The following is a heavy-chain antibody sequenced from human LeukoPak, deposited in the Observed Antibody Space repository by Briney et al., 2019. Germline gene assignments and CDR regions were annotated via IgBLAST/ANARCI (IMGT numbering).Heavy chain of an antibody. D-gene: IGHD3-22*01. CDR1: GGSFNGYY. J-gene: IGHJ5*02. Sequence: PSETLSLTCAVYGGSFNGYYWSWIRQPPGEGLEWIGEINHSGSTNYNPSLKSRVTISVDTSKNQFSLKLSSVTAADTAVYYCARSGYYYVMKGLDPWGQGTLVTVSS. CDR3: ARSGYYYVMKGLDP. CDR2: INHSGST. V-gene: IGHV4-34*01.